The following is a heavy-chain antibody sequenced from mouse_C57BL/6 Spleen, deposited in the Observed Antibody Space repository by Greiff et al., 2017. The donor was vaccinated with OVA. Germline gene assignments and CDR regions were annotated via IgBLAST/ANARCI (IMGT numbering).Heavy chain of an antibody. CDR3: ASYSNYEDYYAMDY. CDR2: INPSSGYT. D-gene: IGHD2-5*01. Sequence: QVHVKQSGAELAKPGASVKLSCKASGYTFTSYWMHWVKQRPGQGLEWIGYINPSSGYTKYNQKFKDKATLTADKSSSTAYMQLSSLTYEDSAVYYCASYSNYEDYYAMDYWGQGTSVTVSS. V-gene: IGHV1-7*01. CDR1: GYTFTSYW. J-gene: IGHJ4*01.